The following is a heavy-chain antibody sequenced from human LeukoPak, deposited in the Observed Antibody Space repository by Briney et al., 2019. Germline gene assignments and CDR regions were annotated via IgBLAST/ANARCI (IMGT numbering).Heavy chain of an antibody. D-gene: IGHD3-10*01. CDR2: ISTTSSTI. CDR3: AREGYYYGSGSPYCFDR. CDR1: RFTFSSYS. Sequence: GGSLRLSCAASRFTFSSYSMNWGRQAPGLGLHWVSYISTTSSTIYYADSVKGRFTISRDNAKNSLYLQMNSLRAEDTAVYYCAREGYYYGSGSPYCFDRWGQGTLVTVSS. V-gene: IGHV3-48*01. J-gene: IGHJ4*02.